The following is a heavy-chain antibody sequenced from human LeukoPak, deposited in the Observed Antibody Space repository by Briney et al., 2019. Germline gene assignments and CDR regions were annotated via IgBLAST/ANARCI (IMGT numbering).Heavy chain of an antibody. Sequence: GASVKVSCKASGYTFTSYGISWVRQAPGQGLEWMGWISAYNGNTNYAQKLQGRVTMTTDTSTSTAYMELRSLRSDDTAVYYCARVCGGDCYSDFDYWGQGTLVTVSP. D-gene: IGHD2-21*02. CDR1: GYTFTSYG. V-gene: IGHV1-18*01. CDR2: ISAYNGNT. J-gene: IGHJ4*02. CDR3: ARVCGGDCYSDFDY.